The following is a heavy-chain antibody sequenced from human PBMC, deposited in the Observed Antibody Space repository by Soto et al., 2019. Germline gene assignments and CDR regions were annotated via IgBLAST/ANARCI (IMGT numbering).Heavy chain of an antibody. CDR1: GYTFTSYA. CDR3: AGCITGADGHYYYYYGMDV. V-gene: IGHV1-3*05. CDR2: INAGNGNT. D-gene: IGHD1-20*01. J-gene: IGHJ6*02. Sequence: QVQLVQSGAEEKKPGASVKVSCKASGYTFTSYAMHWVRQAPGQRLEWMGWINAGNGNTKYSQKFQGSVTITRDTPASKAYMELSSLRSEDKAVYYCAGCITGADGHYYYYYGMDVWGQGTTVTVSS.